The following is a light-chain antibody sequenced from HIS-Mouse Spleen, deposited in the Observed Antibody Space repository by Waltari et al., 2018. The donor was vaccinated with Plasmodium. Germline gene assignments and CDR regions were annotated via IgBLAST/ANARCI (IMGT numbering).Light chain of an antibody. V-gene: IGKV3-11*01. CDR2: DAS. J-gene: IGKJ2*01. CDR3: QQRSNWPPYT. CDR1: QSVSSY. Sequence: EIVLTQSPATLSLSPGERATLSCRASQSVSSYLAWYQQKPGHAPRLLIYDASNRATGIPARFSGSGSVTDFTLTISSLEPEDFAVYYCQQRSNWPPYTFGQGTKLEIK.